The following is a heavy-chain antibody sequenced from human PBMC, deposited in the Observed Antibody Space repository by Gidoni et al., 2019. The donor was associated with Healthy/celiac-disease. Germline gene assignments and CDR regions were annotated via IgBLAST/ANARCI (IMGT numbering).Heavy chain of an antibody. D-gene: IGHD4-17*01. CDR2: IIPILGIA. V-gene: IGHV1-69*04. Sequence: QVQLVQSGAEVKKPGSSVKVSCKASGGTFSSYAISWVRQAPGQGLEWMGRIIPILGIANYAQKFQGRVTITADKSTSTAYMELSSLRSEDTAVYYCARQGATVTTKNWFDPWGQGTLVTVSS. J-gene: IGHJ5*02. CDR3: ARQGATVTTKNWFDP. CDR1: GGTFSSYA.